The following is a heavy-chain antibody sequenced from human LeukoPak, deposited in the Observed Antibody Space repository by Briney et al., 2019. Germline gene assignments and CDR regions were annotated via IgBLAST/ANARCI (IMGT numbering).Heavy chain of an antibody. Sequence: GESLKISYKGSGYSFTSYWIGWVRQMPGKGLEWMGIIYPGDSDTRYSPSFQGQVTISADKSISTAYLQWSSLKASDTAMYYCAKQEGRLWFGELSDYYYGMDVWGQGTTVTVSS. CDR2: IYPGDSDT. V-gene: IGHV5-51*01. CDR1: GYSFTSYW. D-gene: IGHD3-10*01. CDR3: AKQEGRLWFGELSDYYYGMDV. J-gene: IGHJ6*02.